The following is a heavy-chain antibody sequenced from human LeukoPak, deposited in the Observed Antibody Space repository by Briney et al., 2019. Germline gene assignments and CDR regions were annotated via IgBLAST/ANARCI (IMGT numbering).Heavy chain of an antibody. Sequence: GGSLRLSCAASGFTLSSYWMTWVRQAPGKGLEWVAKIKPDGSKEYYVDSVKGRFTISRDNAKNSLYLQMNSLRAEDTAVYYCARAARRGGDLDYWGQGTLVTVSS. CDR3: ARAARRGGDLDY. CDR2: IKPDGSKE. D-gene: IGHD3-16*01. J-gene: IGHJ4*02. V-gene: IGHV3-7*03. CDR1: GFTLSSYW.